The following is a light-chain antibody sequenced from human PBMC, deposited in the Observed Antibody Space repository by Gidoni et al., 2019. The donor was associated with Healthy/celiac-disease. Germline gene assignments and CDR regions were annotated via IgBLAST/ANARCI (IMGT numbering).Light chain of an antibody. Sequence: DIVMTQSPDSLAVSLGERATINCKSSQSVLYSSNNNNYLAWYQQKPGQPPTLLIYWASTRESGVPDRCSGSGSGTDFTLTISSLQAEDVAVYYCQQYYSTPYTFGQGTKLEIK. V-gene: IGKV4-1*01. CDR1: QSVLYSSNNNNY. CDR2: WAS. CDR3: QQYYSTPYT. J-gene: IGKJ2*01.